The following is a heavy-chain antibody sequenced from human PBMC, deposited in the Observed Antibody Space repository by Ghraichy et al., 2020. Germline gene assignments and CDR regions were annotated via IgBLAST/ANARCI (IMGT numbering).Heavy chain of an antibody. J-gene: IGHJ4*02. V-gene: IGHV3-48*02. CDR2: ISPSGTSI. D-gene: IGHD2-2*01. Sequence: GGSLRLSCEASGFIFSSYAMKWVRQAPGKGLESVSFISPSGTSIYYADSVKGRFIISRDNARNSLFLQMNSLRDEDTALYYCARRSCATTSCPVDYWGQGTLVTVSS. CDR3: ARRSCATTSCPVDY. CDR1: GFIFSSYA.